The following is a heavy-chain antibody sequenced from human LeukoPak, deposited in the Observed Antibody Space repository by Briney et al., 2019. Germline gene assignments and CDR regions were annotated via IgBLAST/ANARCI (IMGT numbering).Heavy chain of an antibody. CDR2: IYYSGST. Sequence: SETLSLTCTVSGGSISSYYWSWIRQPPGKGLEWIGYIYYSGSTNYKPSLKSRVTISVDTSKNQFSLKLSSVTAADTAVYYCARGMTQEYYYYYYYMDVWGKGTTVTVS. V-gene: IGHV4-59*01. CDR1: GGSISSYY. J-gene: IGHJ6*03. CDR3: ARGMTQEYYYYYYYMDV.